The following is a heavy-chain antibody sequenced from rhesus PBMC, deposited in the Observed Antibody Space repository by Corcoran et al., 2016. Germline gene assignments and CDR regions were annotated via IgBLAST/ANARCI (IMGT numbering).Heavy chain of an antibody. D-gene: IGHD1-1-1*01. V-gene: IGHV1-111*02. Sequence: EVQLVQSGAEVKKPGASVKISCKASGYTFTDYYLHWVRQAPGKGLEWMGRVDPEDGEAIHAQKFHDIVTITADTSTDTAYMELSSLRSEDTAVYYCATERGIAGTADLYGLDSWGQGVVVTVSS. CDR1: GYTFTDYY. J-gene: IGHJ6*01. CDR2: VDPEDGEA. CDR3: ATERGIAGTADLYGLDS.